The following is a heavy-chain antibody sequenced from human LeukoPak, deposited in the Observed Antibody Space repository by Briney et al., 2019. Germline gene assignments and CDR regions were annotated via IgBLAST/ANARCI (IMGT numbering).Heavy chain of an antibody. CDR3: AKGEQWLAYYYYGMDV. D-gene: IGHD6-19*01. CDR1: GFTFSNHA. Sequence: GGSLRLSCAVSGFTFSNHAMSWVRQAPGKGLEWVSTIGGGGGDRYYADSVKGRFTISRDNSKNTLYLQMNSLRAEDTAVYYCAKGEQWLAYYYYGMDVWGQGTTVTVSS. CDR2: IGGGGGDR. V-gene: IGHV3-23*01. J-gene: IGHJ6*02.